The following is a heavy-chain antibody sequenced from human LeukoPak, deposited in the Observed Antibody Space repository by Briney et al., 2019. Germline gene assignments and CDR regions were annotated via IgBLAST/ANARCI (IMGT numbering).Heavy chain of an antibody. CDR3: AKSGANSGYEYGRHFDY. J-gene: IGHJ4*02. D-gene: IGHD5-12*01. Sequence: PGGSLRLSCAASGFTFSSYAMSWVRQAPGKGLEWVSAISGSGGSTYYADSVKGRFTISRDNSKNTLYLQMNSLRAEDTAVYYCAKSGANSGYEYGRHFDYWGQGTLVTVSS. CDR2: ISGSGGST. CDR1: GFTFSSYA. V-gene: IGHV3-23*01.